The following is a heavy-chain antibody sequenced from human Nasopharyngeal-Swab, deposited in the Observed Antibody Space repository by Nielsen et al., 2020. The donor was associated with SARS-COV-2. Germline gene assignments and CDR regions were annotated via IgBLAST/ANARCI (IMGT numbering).Heavy chain of an antibody. V-gene: IGHV3-7*01. Sequence: GESLKISCAASGFTFSSYWMTWVRQAPGKGLEWVANIKQDGSEKYYVDSVKGRFTISRGNAKNSLYLQINSLRAEDTAVFYCARVGAWGGTYSSAFDIWGQGTMVTVSS. J-gene: IGHJ3*02. CDR3: ARVGAWGGTYSSAFDI. CDR2: IKQDGSEK. CDR1: GFTFSSYW. D-gene: IGHD1-26*01.